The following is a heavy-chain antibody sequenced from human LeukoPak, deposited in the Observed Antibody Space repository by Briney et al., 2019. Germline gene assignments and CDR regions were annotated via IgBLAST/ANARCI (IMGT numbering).Heavy chain of an antibody. D-gene: IGHD2-2*01. CDR3: ARHLVATNHYYYYYYMDV. CDR1: GYSFTSYW. Sequence: GESLKISCKGSGYSFTSYWIGWVRQMPGKGLDWMGIIYPDDSDTRYSPSFQGQVTISADKSISTAYLQWSSLKASDTAMYYCARHLVATNHYYYYYYMDVSGKGTTVTISS. J-gene: IGHJ6*03. CDR2: IYPDDSDT. V-gene: IGHV5-51*01.